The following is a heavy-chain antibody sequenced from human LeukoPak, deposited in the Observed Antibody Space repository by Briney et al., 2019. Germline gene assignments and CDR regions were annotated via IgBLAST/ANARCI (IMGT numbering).Heavy chain of an antibody. Sequence: PSQTLSLTCTVSGGSISSGGYHWGWIRQPPGKGLEWIGEINHSGSTNYNPSLKSRVTISVDTSKNQFSLKLSSVTAADTAVYYCARLKARWIHYYYYRDVWGKGTTVTVSS. J-gene: IGHJ6*03. CDR2: INHSGST. CDR1: GGSISSGGYH. CDR3: ARLKARWIHYYYYRDV. V-gene: IGHV4-30-2*01. D-gene: IGHD4-23*01.